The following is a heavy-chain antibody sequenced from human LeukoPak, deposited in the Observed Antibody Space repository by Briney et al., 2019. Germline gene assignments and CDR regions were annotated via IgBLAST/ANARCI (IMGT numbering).Heavy chain of an antibody. Sequence: ASVKVSCKASGYTFTGYYMHWVRQAPGQGLEWMGWINPNSGGTNYAQKFQGRVTMTRDTSISTAYMELSRLKSDDTAAYYCARDGGFSGYGVSWGQGTLVTVSS. CDR2: INPNSGGT. CDR1: GYTFTGYY. D-gene: IGHD5-12*01. CDR3: ARDGGFSGYGVS. V-gene: IGHV1-2*02. J-gene: IGHJ5*02.